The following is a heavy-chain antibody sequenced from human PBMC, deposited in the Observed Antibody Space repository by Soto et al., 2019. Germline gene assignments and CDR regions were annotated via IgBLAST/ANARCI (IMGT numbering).Heavy chain of an antibody. D-gene: IGHD1-20*01. J-gene: IGHJ4*02. CDR2: INHSGST. CDR1: GGSFSGYY. Sequence: PSETLSLTCAVYGGSFSGYYWSWIRQPPGKGLEWIGEINHSGSTNYNPSLKSRVTISVDTSKNQFSLKLSSVTAADTAVYYCARVRNWNDFAFDYWGQGTLVTVSS. V-gene: IGHV4-34*01. CDR3: ARVRNWNDFAFDY.